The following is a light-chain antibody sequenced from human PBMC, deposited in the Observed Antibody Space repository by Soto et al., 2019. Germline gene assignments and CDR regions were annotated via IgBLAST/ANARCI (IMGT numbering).Light chain of an antibody. CDR2: GAS. CDR3: QQYDNLTCT. Sequence: DIEMTQSPATLSISPGGGATLSCRASQSISATVAGYQQKSGQAPRLLIYGASRMETGFPARFSGSGSGTDFTLTISSLQPEDFAIYYCQQYDNLTCTFGQGTKVDIK. V-gene: IGKV3-15*01. CDR1: QSISAT. J-gene: IGKJ1*01.